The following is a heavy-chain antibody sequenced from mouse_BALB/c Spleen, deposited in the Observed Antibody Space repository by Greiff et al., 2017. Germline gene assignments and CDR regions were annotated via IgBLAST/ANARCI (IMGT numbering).Heavy chain of an antibody. Sequence: EVKVVESGGGLVQPGGSLRLSCATSGFTFSDFYMEWVRQPPGKRLEWIAASRNKANDYTTEYSASVKGRFIVSRDTSQSILYLQMNALRAEDTAIYYCARDAFGYFYFDYWGQGTTLTVSS. CDR1: GFTFSDFY. J-gene: IGHJ2*01. D-gene: IGHD2-14*01. V-gene: IGHV7-1*02. CDR3: ARDAFGYFYFDY. CDR2: SRNKANDYTT.